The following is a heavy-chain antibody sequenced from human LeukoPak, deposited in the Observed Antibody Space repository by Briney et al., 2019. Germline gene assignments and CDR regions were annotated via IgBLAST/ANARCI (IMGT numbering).Heavy chain of an antibody. Sequence: GGSLRLSCAASGFTFSSYAMSWVRQAPGKGLEWVSAISGSGGSTYYADSVKGRFTISRDNSKNTLYLQMNSLRAEDTAVYYCAKRGSVVRGVIISHFDYWGQGTLVTVSS. J-gene: IGHJ4*02. CDR1: GFTFSSYA. CDR2: ISGSGGST. D-gene: IGHD3-10*01. CDR3: AKRGSVVRGVIISHFDY. V-gene: IGHV3-23*01.